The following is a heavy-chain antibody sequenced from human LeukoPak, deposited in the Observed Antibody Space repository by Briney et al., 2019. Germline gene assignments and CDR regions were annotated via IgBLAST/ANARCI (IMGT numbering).Heavy chain of an antibody. CDR1: GGSISSGSYY. V-gene: IGHV4-61*02. J-gene: IGHJ6*03. D-gene: IGHD6-19*01. CDR3: ASEAVAGTYYYYYYTDV. CDR2: IYTSGST. Sequence: SETLSLTCTVSGGSISSGSYYWSWIRQPAGKGLEWIGRIYTSGSTNYNPSLKSRVTISVDTSKNQFSLKLSSVTAADTAVYYCASEAVAGTYYYYYYTDVWGKGTTVTISS.